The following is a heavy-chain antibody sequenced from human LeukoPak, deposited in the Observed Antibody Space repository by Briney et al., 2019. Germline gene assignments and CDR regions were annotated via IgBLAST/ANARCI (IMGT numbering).Heavy chain of an antibody. J-gene: IGHJ6*02. CDR3: ARETTAYYYGMDV. CDR1: GFTFSSYG. V-gene: IGHV3-33*01. CDR2: IWYDGSNK. D-gene: IGHD4-17*01. Sequence: PGGSLRLSCAASGFTFSSYGMHWVRQAPGKGLEWVADIWYDGSNKYYADSVKGRFTISRDNSKNTLYLQMNSLRAEDTAVYYCARETTAYYYGMDVWGQGTTVTVSS.